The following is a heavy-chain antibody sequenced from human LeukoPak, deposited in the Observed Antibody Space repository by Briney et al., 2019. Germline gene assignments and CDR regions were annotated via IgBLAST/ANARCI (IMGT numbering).Heavy chain of an antibody. D-gene: IGHD5-24*01. CDR3: ARTLRDGYNYYYYYMDV. Sequence: GASVKVSCKAFGYTFTSNYMHWVRQAPGQGPEWMGVISPSGGSTTYAQKFQGRVTLTRDMSTSTDYLELSSLRSEDTAVYYCARTLRDGYNYYYYYMDVWGKGTTVTVSS. V-gene: IGHV1-46*01. CDR1: GYTFTSNY. J-gene: IGHJ6*03. CDR2: ISPSGGST.